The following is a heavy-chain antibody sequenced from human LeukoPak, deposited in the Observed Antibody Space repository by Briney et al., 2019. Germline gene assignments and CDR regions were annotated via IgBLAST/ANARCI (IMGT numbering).Heavy chain of an antibody. D-gene: IGHD1-26*01. V-gene: IGHV3-53*01. J-gene: IGHJ4*02. CDR2: IYSGGST. CDR1: GFTVSSNY. Sequence: PGGSLRLSSAASGFTVSSNYMSWVPEAPGTGLEWGSVIYSGGSTYYADSVKGRFTISRDNSKNTLYLQMNSLRAEDTAVYYCARESTGATTGFDYWGQGTLVTVSS. CDR3: ARESTGATTGFDY.